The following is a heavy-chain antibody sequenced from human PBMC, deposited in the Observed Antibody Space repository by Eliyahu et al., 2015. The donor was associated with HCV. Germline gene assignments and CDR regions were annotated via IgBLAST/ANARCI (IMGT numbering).Heavy chain of an antibody. CDR2: IYPSGST. D-gene: IGHD3-3*01. V-gene: IGHV4-4*07. CDR1: XGXXSNYY. CDR3: ARGEAAYNDFWSGYLG. J-gene: IGHJ3*01. Sequence: QLQLKESGPGLVKPSETLSLTCSVSXGXXSNYYLIXXRQTPGKGLEWIGYIYPSGSTNYNPSLQSRVTMSVDTSKNHFSLKLSSVTAADTALYYCARGEAAYNDFWSGYLGWGQGTMVTVSS.